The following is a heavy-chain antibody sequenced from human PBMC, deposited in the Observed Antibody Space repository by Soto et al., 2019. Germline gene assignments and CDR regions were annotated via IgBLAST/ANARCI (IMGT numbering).Heavy chain of an antibody. V-gene: IGHV4-59*01. CDR3: ARGYNDFWSGYFTWFDP. Sequence: SETLSLTCTVSGGSISSYYWSWIRQPPGKGLEWIGYISYSGSTNYNPSLKSRVTISLDTSKNQFSLKLSSVTAADTAVYYCARGYNDFWSGYFTWFDPWGQGTLVTVSS. CDR2: ISYSGST. J-gene: IGHJ5*02. CDR1: GGSISSYY. D-gene: IGHD3-3*01.